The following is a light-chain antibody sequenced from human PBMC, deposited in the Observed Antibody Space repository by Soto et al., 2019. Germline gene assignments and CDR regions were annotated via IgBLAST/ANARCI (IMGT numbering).Light chain of an antibody. CDR2: EGS. Sequence: QSVVTQPASVSLSPRQSITISCNGTSSDVGNYNLVSLYQQHPGKAPKLMIYEGSKRPSGVSNRFSGSKSDNTASLTISGLQAEDEAHYYCCSYARGSTYVFGTGTKVTVL. V-gene: IGLV2-23*01. J-gene: IGLJ1*01. CDR1: SSDVGNYNL. CDR3: CSYARGSTYV.